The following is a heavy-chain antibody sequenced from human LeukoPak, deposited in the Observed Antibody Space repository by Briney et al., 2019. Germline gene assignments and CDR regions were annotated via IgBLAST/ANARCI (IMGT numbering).Heavy chain of an antibody. CDR1: GFTLSSYE. CDR3: ARMVAATHYFDY. CDR2: ISSSGSTI. Sequence: GGSLRLSCAASGFTLSSYEMNWFRQAPGKGLEWVSYISSSGSTIYYADSVKGRFTISRDNAKNSLYLQMNSLRVEDMAVYYCARMVAATHYFDYWGQGTLVTVSS. V-gene: IGHV3-48*03. D-gene: IGHD2-15*01. J-gene: IGHJ4*02.